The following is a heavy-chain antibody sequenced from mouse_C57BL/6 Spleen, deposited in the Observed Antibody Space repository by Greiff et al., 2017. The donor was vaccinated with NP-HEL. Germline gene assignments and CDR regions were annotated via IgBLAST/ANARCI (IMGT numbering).Heavy chain of an antibody. CDR1: GYTFTDYE. Sequence: VQLVESGAELVRPGASVTLSCKASGYTFTDYEMHWVKQTPVHGLEWIGAIDPETGGTAYNQKFKGKAILTADKSSSTAYMELRSLTSEDSAVYYCTRRAGRGDYYAMDYWGQGTSVTVSS. J-gene: IGHJ4*01. D-gene: IGHD3-3*01. CDR3: TRRAGRGDYYAMDY. V-gene: IGHV1-15*01. CDR2: IDPETGGT.